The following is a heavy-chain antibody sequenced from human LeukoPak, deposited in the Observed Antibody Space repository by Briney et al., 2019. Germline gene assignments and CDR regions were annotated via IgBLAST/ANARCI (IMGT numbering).Heavy chain of an antibody. CDR2: IVVGSGNT. CDR1: GFTFTSSA. J-gene: IGHJ4*02. Sequence: ASVKVSCKDSGFTFTSSAMQWVRQARGQRLEWIGWIVVGSGNTNYAQKFQERVTITRDMSTSTAYMELSSLRSEDTAVYYCAAGTDGTGEDFDYWGQGTLVTVSS. D-gene: IGHD3-16*01. CDR3: AAGTDGTGEDFDY. V-gene: IGHV1-58*02.